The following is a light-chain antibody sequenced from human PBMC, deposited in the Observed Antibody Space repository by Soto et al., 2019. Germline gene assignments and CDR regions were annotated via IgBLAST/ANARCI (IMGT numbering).Light chain of an antibody. V-gene: IGLV1-40*01. CDR2: GNN. J-gene: IGLJ2*01. CDR3: QSYDSSLSVV. CDR1: SSNIGAGYD. Sequence: QSVLTQPPSVSGAPGQRVTISCTGSSSNIGAGYDVHWYQHLPRTAPKLLIYGNNKRPSGVPDRFSGSKSGTSASLAITGLQAEDEADYYCQSYDSSLSVVFGGGTKLTVL.